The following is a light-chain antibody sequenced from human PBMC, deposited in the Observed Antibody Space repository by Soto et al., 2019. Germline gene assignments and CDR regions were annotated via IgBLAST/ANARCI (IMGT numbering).Light chain of an antibody. CDR3: HHYGISPGT. V-gene: IGKV3-20*01. Sequence: EIVLTQSPGTLSLSPGERATLSCRASQSVRSNYLAWYQQKPGQAPSLLIYGASTRATGIPDRFSGSGSGTDLTLTITRLEPEDFAVYYCHHYGISPGTFGQGTKLEIK. CDR2: GAS. CDR1: QSVRSNY. J-gene: IGKJ2*01.